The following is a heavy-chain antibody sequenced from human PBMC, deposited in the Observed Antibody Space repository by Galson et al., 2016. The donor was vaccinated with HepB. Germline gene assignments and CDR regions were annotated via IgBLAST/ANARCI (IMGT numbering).Heavy chain of an antibody. Sequence: SLRLSCAASEFKSDDYAMHWVRQVPEKGLQWVSGISWDSRNIGYADSVKGRFTISRDNAKNSLYLQMNSLTTEDTALYYCTKPAIAMAPPYYMDGWGKGTTVTVSS. CDR1: EFKSDDYA. CDR3: TKPAIAMAPPYYMDG. D-gene: IGHD6-19*01. CDR2: ISWDSRNI. V-gene: IGHV3-9*02. J-gene: IGHJ6*03.